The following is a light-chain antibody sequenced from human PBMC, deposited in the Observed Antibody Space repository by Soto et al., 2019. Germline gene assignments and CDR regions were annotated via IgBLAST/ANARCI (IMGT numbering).Light chain of an antibody. J-gene: IGKJ1*01. V-gene: IGKV3-20*01. CDR1: QSISSTY. CDR3: QHYDSARWT. CDR2: DAS. Sequence: EIVLTQSPCTLSLSPGERATLSCRASQSISSTYLTWYHQRPGQAPRPLIYDASRRATGIPDRFSGSGSGTDFSLTISRLEPEDFAVYYCQHYDSARWTFGLGTKVDIK.